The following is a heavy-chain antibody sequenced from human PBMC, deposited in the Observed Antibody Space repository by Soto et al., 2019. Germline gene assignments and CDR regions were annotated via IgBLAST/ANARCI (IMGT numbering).Heavy chain of an antibody. CDR3: ARDADILTGSDVFDI. CDR1: GFIVSGYS. CDR2: VSYDGTKK. V-gene: IGHV3-30-3*01. J-gene: IGHJ3*02. Sequence: PGGSLRLSCVASGFIVSGYSIHWFRQAPGKGLEWVSLVSYDGTKKDYADSVKGRFTISRDTSQNTLYLQMNSLRAEDTAVYYCARDADILTGSDVFDIWGQGTMVTVSS. D-gene: IGHD3-9*01.